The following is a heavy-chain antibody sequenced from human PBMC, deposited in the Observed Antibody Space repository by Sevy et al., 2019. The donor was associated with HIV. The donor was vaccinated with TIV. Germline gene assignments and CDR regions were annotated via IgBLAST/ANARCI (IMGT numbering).Heavy chain of an antibody. J-gene: IGHJ6*02. V-gene: IGHV3-30*04. CDR3: AREAVRIGGVIVSYGMDV. CDR1: GFSFSRSA. D-gene: IGHD3-16*02. Sequence: GGSLRLSCAASGFSFSRSAMHWVRQDPGKGLEWVAVMSYNGNKKYNGDSVKGRFTISRDDSKNTLYLQMNSLRAEDTAVYYCAREAVRIGGVIVSYGMDVWGQGTTVTVSS. CDR2: MSYNGNKK.